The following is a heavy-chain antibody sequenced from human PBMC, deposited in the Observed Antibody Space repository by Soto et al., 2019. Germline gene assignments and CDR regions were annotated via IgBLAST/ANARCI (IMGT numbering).Heavy chain of an antibody. V-gene: IGHV4-39*01. Sequence: QLQLQESGPGLVKPSETLSLTCTVSGGSIGSPTYYWGWIRQPPGKGLEWIGSIYSGGSTYYNSSLKSRVTISVNTSKNQFSLKLSSVTAADTAVYYCARHGGMTTTWLGAFDIWGQGTMVTVSS. J-gene: IGHJ3*02. D-gene: IGHD4-4*01. CDR1: GGSIGSPTYY. CDR3: ARHGGMTTTWLGAFDI. CDR2: IYSGGST.